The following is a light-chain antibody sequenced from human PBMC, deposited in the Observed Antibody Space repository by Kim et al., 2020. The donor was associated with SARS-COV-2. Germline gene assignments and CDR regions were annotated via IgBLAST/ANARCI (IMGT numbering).Light chain of an antibody. V-gene: IGLV2-14*03. CDR2: DVS. CDR1: SRCVGGDNN. CDR3: GSYKGSSTRLV. J-gene: IGLJ2*01. Sequence: STSSCSGTSRCVGGDNNGSWYHQHQGKAPKRLIYDVSNRPSGVSNRVSGSKSGNPASLAISGLQAEDEADYYCGSYKGSSTRLVFGGGTKLTVL.